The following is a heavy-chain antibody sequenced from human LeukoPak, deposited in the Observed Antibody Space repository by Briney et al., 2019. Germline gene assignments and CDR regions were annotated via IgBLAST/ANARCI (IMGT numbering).Heavy chain of an antibody. J-gene: IGHJ4*02. CDR1: GGSISSSSYY. Sequence: SETLSLTCTVSGGSISSSSYYWGWIRQPPGKGLEWIGSIYYSGSTYYNPSLKSRVTISVDTSKNQFPLKLSSVTAADTAVYYCARHAGLAAAGPIDYWGQGTLVTVSS. D-gene: IGHD6-13*01. CDR2: IYYSGST. CDR3: ARHAGLAAAGPIDY. V-gene: IGHV4-39*01.